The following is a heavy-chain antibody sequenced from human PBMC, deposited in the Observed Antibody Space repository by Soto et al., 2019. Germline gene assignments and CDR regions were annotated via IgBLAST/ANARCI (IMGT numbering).Heavy chain of an antibody. V-gene: IGHV4-39*01. CDR1: GGSISSSSYY. Sequence: SETLSLTCTVSGGSISSSSYYWGWIRQPPGKGLEWIGSIYYSGSTYYNPSLKSRVTISVDTSKNQFSLKLSSVTAADTAVYYCATRDSYGYWNFDYWGQGTLVTVSS. CDR3: ATRDSYGYWNFDY. D-gene: IGHD5-18*01. CDR2: IYYSGST. J-gene: IGHJ4*02.